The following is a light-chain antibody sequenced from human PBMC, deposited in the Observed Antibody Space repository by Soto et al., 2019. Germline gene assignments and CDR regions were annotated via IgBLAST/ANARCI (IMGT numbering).Light chain of an antibody. CDR3: QHYGDSSWT. V-gene: IGKV3-20*01. CDR2: GVS. CDR1: QSVSSTL. J-gene: IGKJ1*01. Sequence: ELVLTQSPVALSLSSGERATLSCRASQSVSSTLLTWYQQKPGQAPRLLIYGVSSRATGIPDRFSGSGSGTDFTLTISRVEPEDFAVYFCQHYGDSSWTVGQGSRVEIK.